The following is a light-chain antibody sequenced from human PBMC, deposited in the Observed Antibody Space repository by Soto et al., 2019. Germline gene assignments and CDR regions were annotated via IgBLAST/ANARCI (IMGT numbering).Light chain of an antibody. CDR3: SSYTSSSTLHV. Sequence: QSALTQPASVSGSPGQSITISCTGTSSDVGGYNYVSWYQQHPGKAPKLMIYDVSNRPSGVSNRFSGSKSDNTASLTISGLQAEDEADYYCSSYTSSSTLHVFGTGTKLTVL. V-gene: IGLV2-14*01. J-gene: IGLJ1*01. CDR2: DVS. CDR1: SSDVGGYNY.